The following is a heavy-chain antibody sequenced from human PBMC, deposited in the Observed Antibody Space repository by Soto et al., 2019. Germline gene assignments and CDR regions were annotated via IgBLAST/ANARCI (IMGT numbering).Heavy chain of an antibody. CDR3: ARGQGSDSSGYYYVEGAFDI. D-gene: IGHD3-22*01. Sequence: ASVKVSCKTSGYTFTSYDINWVRQATGQGLEWMGWMNPNSGNTGYAQKFQGRVTMTRNTSISTAYMELSSLRSEDTAVYYCARGQGSDSSGYYYVEGAFDIWGQGTMVTVS. V-gene: IGHV1-8*01. CDR1: GYTFTSYD. CDR2: MNPNSGNT. J-gene: IGHJ3*02.